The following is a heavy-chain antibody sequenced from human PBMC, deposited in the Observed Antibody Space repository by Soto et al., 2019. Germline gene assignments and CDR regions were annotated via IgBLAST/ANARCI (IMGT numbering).Heavy chain of an antibody. CDR2: IYPGDSDT. J-gene: IGHJ6*02. CDR1: GYSFTSYW. V-gene: IGHV5-51*01. D-gene: IGHD3-10*01. CDR3: ARGSPRGPDYYYYGMDV. Sequence: GESLKISCNGSGYSFTSYWIGWVRQMPGKGLEWMGIIYPGDSDTRYSPSFQGQVTISADKSISTAYLQWSSLKASDTAMYYCARGSPRGPDYYYYGMDVWGQGTTVTVSS.